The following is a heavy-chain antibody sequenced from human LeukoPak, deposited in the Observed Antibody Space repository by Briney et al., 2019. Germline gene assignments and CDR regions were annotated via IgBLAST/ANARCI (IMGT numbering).Heavy chain of an antibody. V-gene: IGHV3-21*01. J-gene: IGHJ4*02. CDR3: ARDHLAVAGTFDY. CDR1: GFTFSSYS. Sequence: PGGSLRLSCAASGFTFSSYSMNWVRQAPGKGLEWVSSISSSSSYIYYADSVKGRFTISRDNAKNSVYLQMNSLRAEDTAVYYCARDHLAVAGTFDYWGQGTLVTVSS. CDR2: ISSSSSYI. D-gene: IGHD6-19*01.